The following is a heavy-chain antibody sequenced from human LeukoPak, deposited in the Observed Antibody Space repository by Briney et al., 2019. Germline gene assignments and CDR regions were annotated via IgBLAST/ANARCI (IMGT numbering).Heavy chain of an antibody. J-gene: IGHJ4*02. CDR3: ATGLDFLTWFDY. CDR1: GGTFSSYA. CDR2: IIPIFGTA. V-gene: IGHV1-69*13. Sequence: ASVKVSCKASGGTFSSYAISWVRQAPGQGLEWMGGIIPIFGTANYAQKFQGRVTITADESTSTAYMELSSLRSEDTAVYYCATGLDFLTWFDYWGQGTLVTVSS. D-gene: IGHD1-14*01.